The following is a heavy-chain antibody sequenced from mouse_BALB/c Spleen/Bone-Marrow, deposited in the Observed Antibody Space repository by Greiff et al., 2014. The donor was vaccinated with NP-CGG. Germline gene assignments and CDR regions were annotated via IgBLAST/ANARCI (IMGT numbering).Heavy chain of an antibody. J-gene: IGHJ3*01. CDR2: IDPFNGVT. CDR3: ARRVITTGPGFAY. CDR1: GYSFTSYY. V-gene: IGHV1-28*01. D-gene: IGHD2-4*01. Sequence: EVQLQQSGPELMKPGASVKISCKASGYSFTSYYIHWVKQNHGKSLEWIGYIDPFNGVTIYNQKSKGKATLTADKSSSTAYMHLSSLTSEDSAVYYCARRVITTGPGFAYWGQGTLVTVSA.